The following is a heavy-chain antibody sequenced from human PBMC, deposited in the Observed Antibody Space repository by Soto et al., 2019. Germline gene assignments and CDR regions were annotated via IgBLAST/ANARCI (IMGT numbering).Heavy chain of an antibody. Sequence: GGSLRLSCAASGFTFSSYAMHWVRQAPGKGLEWVAVISYDGSNKYYADSVKGRFTISRDNSKNTLYLQMNSLRAEDTAVYYCARDRRSGSYLVYWGQGTLVTVSS. CDR1: GFTFSSYA. V-gene: IGHV3-30-3*01. CDR2: ISYDGSNK. D-gene: IGHD1-26*01. J-gene: IGHJ4*02. CDR3: ARDRRSGSYLVY.